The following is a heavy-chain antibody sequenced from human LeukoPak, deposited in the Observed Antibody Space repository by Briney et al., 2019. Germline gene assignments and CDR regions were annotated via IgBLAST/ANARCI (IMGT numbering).Heavy chain of an antibody. Sequence: GGSLRVSCAASGFTFSSYWMSWVRQAPGKGLEWVANIKQDGSEKYYVDSVKGRFTISRDNAKNSLYLQMNSLRAEDTAVYCCARVRYDRPDYYCYGMDVWGQGTTVTVSS. CDR3: ARVRYDRPDYYCYGMDV. V-gene: IGHV3-7*01. CDR2: IKQDGSEK. J-gene: IGHJ6*02. D-gene: IGHD3-16*01. CDR1: GFTFSSYW.